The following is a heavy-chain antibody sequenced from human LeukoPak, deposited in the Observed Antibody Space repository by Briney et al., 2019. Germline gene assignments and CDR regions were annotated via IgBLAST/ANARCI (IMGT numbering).Heavy chain of an antibody. D-gene: IGHD2-15*01. CDR1: GGSFSNYA. J-gene: IGHJ6*02. CDR3: ASGLGFCSGSDCTNLVKDYYYGMNV. CDR2: ITPIVDIA. V-gene: IGHV1-69*04. Sequence: ASVKVSCKASGGSFSNYAFSWVRQAPGQGLEWMGRITPIVDIATYIQKFQGRVTTTANKFTSTAYMELSSLTSEDTAVYYCASGLGFCSGSDCTNLVKDYYYGMNVWGQGTTVTVSS.